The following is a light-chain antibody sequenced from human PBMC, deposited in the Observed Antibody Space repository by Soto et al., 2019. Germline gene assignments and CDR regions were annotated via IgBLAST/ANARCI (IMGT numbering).Light chain of an antibody. V-gene: IGLV2-14*01. CDR3: SSFTSTFRKV. CDR1: SSDIGGYNY. CDR2: EVS. Sequence: QSALTQPASVSGSPGQSITISCTGSSSDIGGYNYVSWYEQHPGKAPKLIIYEVSNRPSGVSNRFSGSKSGNTASLTISGLQPEDEADYHCSSFTSTFRKVFGTGTKLTV. J-gene: IGLJ1*01.